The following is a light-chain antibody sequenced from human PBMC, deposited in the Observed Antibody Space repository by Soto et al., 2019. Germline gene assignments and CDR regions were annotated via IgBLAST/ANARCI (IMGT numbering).Light chain of an antibody. J-gene: IGLJ2*01. V-gene: IGLV3-25*02. Sequence: SYELTQSPSVSVSPGQTARITCSGDALPKQFAYWYQQKPGQAPVIVIHKDSERPSGIPDRFSGSSSGTTVTLTIRGVQAEDEADYYCQSADSSGTYPVFGGGTKLTVL. CDR2: KDS. CDR1: ALPKQF. CDR3: QSADSSGTYPV.